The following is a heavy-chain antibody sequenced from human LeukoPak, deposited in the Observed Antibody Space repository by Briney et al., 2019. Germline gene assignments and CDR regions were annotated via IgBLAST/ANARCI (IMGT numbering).Heavy chain of an antibody. CDR2: INSDGSST. CDR1: GFTFSSYW. V-gene: IGHV3-74*01. CDR3: AIGYYDFWSGLDY. J-gene: IGHJ4*02. Sequence: PGGSLRLSCAASGFTFSSYWMHWVRQAPGKGLVWVSRINSDGSSTSYADSVKGRFTISRDNAKNTLYLQMNSLRAEDTAVYYYAIGYYDFWSGLDYWGQGTLVTVSS. D-gene: IGHD3-3*01.